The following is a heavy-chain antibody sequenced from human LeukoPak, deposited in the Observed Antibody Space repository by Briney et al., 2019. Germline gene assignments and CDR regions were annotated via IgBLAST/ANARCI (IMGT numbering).Heavy chain of an antibody. CDR3: TRDPDTSSKVDF. CDR2: IDSNGRAL. CDR1: GFTFSAHY. D-gene: IGHD5-18*01. Sequence: GGSLRLTCAASGFTFSAHYMSWIRQAPGKGLEWVSYIDSNGRALYYADSVKGRFTISRDKAKNSLFLQMDSLRAEDTAVYFCTRDPDTSSKVDFWGQGTLVTVSS. J-gene: IGHJ4*02. V-gene: IGHV3-11*01.